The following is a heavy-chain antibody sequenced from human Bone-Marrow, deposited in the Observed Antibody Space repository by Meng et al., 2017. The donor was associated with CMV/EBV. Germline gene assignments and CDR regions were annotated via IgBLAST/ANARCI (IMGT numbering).Heavy chain of an antibody. V-gene: IGHV4-4*02. CDR1: GGSISSSNW. CDR3: ASERGIRFYRYYGMDV. D-gene: IGHD3-3*01. CDR2: IYHSGST. Sequence: SETLSLTCAVSGGSISSSNWWSWVRQPPGKGLEWIGEIYHSGSTNYNPSLKSRATISVDKSKNQFSLKLSSVTAADTTVYYCASERGIRFYRYYGMDVWGQGTTVTVSS. J-gene: IGHJ6*02.